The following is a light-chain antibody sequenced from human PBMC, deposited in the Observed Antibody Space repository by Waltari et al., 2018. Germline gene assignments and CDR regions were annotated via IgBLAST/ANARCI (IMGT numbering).Light chain of an antibody. CDR3: RSYAGSYTFVV. CDR2: DVS. Sequence: QSALTQPRSVSGSPGPSVTISCTRTSSDVGGYNYVSWYQQHSGKAPKLMMYDVSKRPSGVPDRFSGSKSGNTASLTISGLQAEDEADYYCRSYAGSYTFVVFGGGTKLTVL. J-gene: IGLJ2*01. V-gene: IGLV2-11*01. CDR1: SSDVGGYNY.